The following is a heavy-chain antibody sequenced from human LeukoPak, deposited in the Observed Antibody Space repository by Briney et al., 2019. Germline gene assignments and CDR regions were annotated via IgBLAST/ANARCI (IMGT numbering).Heavy chain of an antibody. CDR2: INPNSGGT. CDR1: GYTFTSYG. V-gene: IGHV1-2*02. D-gene: IGHD1-1*01. CDR3: ARSSRVTGTTNDY. Sequence: GASVKVSCKASGYTFTSYGISWVRQAPGQGLEWMGWINPNSGGTNYAQKFQGRVTMTRDTSISTAYMELSRLRSDDTAVYYCARSSRVTGTTNDYWGQGTLVTVSS. J-gene: IGHJ4*02.